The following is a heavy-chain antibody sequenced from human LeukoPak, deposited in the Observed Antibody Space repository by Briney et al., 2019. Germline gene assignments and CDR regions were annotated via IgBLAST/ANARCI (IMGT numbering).Heavy chain of an antibody. Sequence: SETLSLTCAVYGGSFSGYYWSWIRQPPGKGLEWIGEINHSGSTNYNPSLKSRVTIPVDTSKNQFSLKLSSVTAADTAVYYCARDIVVVVAATLYYYYGMDVWGKGTTVTVSS. V-gene: IGHV4-34*01. J-gene: IGHJ6*04. CDR2: INHSGST. CDR3: ARDIVVVVAATLYYYYGMDV. D-gene: IGHD2-15*01. CDR1: GGSFSGYY.